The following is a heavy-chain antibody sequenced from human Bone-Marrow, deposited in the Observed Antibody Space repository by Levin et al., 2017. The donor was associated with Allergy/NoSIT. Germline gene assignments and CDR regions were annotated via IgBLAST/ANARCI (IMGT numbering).Heavy chain of an antibody. J-gene: IGHJ5*02. CDR3: ARCRPIAAAALNWFDP. CDR1: GGSFSGYY. D-gene: IGHD6-13*01. V-gene: IGHV4-34*01. Sequence: SQTLSLTCAVYGGSFSGYYWSWIRQPPGKGLEWIGEINHSGSTNYNPSLKSRVTISVDTSKNQFSLKLSSVTAADTAVYYCARCRPIAAAALNWFDPWGQGTLVTVSS. CDR2: INHSGST.